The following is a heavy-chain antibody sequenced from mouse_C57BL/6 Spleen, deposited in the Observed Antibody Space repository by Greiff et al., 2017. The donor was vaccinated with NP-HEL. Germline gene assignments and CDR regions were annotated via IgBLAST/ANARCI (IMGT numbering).Heavy chain of an antibody. Sequence: QVQLQQPGAELVRPGSSVKLSYKASGYTFTSYWMHWVKQRPIQGLEWIGNIDPSDSETHYNQKFKDKATLTVDKSSSTAYMQLSSLTSEDSAVYYCARGKTYYSNWSAMDYWGQGTSVTVSS. V-gene: IGHV1-52*01. CDR1: GYTFTSYW. D-gene: IGHD2-5*01. CDR3: ARGKTYYSNWSAMDY. J-gene: IGHJ4*01. CDR2: IDPSDSET.